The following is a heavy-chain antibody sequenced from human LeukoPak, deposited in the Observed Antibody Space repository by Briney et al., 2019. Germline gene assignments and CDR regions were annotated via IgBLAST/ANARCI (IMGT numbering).Heavy chain of an antibody. J-gene: IGHJ4*02. V-gene: IGHV3-23*01. CDR1: GFTFSSYA. D-gene: IGHD2-2*02. CDR3: AKEYRSYCSSTSCYTDYFDY. CDR2: ISGSGGST. Sequence: GGSLRLSCAASGFTFSSYAMSWVRQAPGKGLEWVSAISGSGGSTYYADSVKGRFTISRDNSKNTLYLQMNSLRAEDTAVYYCAKEYRSYCSSTSCYTDYFDYWDQGTLVTVSS.